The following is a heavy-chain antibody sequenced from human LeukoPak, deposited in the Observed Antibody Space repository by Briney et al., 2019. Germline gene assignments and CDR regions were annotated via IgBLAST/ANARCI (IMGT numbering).Heavy chain of an antibody. CDR3: ARVFVVTVYWAGFHYFDY. J-gene: IGHJ4*02. CDR2: IKQDGSEK. Sequence: GGSLRLSCTASGFTFSSYWMSWVRQVPGKGLEWVANIKQDGSEKYYVDSVKGRFTISRDNAKNSLYLQMNSLRAEDTAVYYCARVFVVTVYWAGFHYFDYWGQGTLVTVSS. CDR1: GFTFSSYW. V-gene: IGHV3-7*01. D-gene: IGHD2-21*02.